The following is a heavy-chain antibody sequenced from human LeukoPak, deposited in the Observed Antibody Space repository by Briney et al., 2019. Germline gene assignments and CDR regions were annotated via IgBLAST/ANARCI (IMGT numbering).Heavy chain of an antibody. J-gene: IGHJ4*02. CDR3: ARNIAVAGTGY. D-gene: IGHD6-19*01. CDR1: GFSFSSYS. Sequence: GGSLRLSCAASGFSFSSYSMNWVRQAPGKGLEWVSSISSSSSYIYYADSVKGRFTTSRDNAKNSLYLQMNSLRAEDTAVYYCARNIAVAGTGYWGQGTLVTVSS. V-gene: IGHV3-21*01. CDR2: ISSSSSYI.